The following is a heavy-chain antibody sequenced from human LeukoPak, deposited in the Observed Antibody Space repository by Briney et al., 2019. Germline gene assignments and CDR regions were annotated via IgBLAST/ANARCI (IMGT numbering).Heavy chain of an antibody. CDR1: GGSISSSSYY. J-gene: IGHJ4*02. CDR2: IYYSGST. V-gene: IGHV4-39*07. CDR3: ARATTVTTLRFDY. D-gene: IGHD4-17*01. Sequence: SETLSLTCTASGGSISSSSYYWGWIRQPPGKGLEWIGSIYYSGSTYYNPSLKSRVTISVDTSKNQFSLKLSSVTAADTAVYYCARATTVTTLRFDYWGQGTLVTVSS.